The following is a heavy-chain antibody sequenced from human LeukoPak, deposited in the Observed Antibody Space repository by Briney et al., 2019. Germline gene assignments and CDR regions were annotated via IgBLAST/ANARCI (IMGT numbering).Heavy chain of an antibody. J-gene: IGHJ4*02. D-gene: IGHD6-13*01. V-gene: IGHV3-53*01. CDR1: GFTVSSNC. CDR2: IYSGGST. CDR3: ARNGYSSSWYRN. Sequence: GGSLRLSCAASGFTVSSNCMSWVRQAPGKGLEWVSVIYSGGSTYYADSVKGRFTISRDNSKNTLYLQMNSLRAEDTAVYYCARNGYSSSWYRNWGQGTLVTVSS.